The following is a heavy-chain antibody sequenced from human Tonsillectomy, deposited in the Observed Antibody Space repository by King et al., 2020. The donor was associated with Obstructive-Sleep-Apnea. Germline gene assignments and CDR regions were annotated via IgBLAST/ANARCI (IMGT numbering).Heavy chain of an antibody. V-gene: IGHV3-9*01. CDR3: AKDGSSRWVEYFHH. CDR1: GFTFDDYA. Sequence: VQLVQSGGGLVQPGRSLRLSCAASGFTFDDYAMHWVRQAPGKGLEGVSGISWNSGRRGYADSVKGRFTISRDNAKNSLYLQVNNLRAEDTALYYCAKDGSSRWVEYFHHWGQGTLVTVSS. J-gene: IGHJ1*01. CDR2: ISWNSGRR. D-gene: IGHD6-13*01.